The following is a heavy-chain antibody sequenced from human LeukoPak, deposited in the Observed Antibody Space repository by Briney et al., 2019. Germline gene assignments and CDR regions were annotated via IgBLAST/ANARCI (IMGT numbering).Heavy chain of an antibody. CDR2: IIPILGIA. J-gene: IGHJ5*02. CDR3: ARATGTYNWFDP. CDR1: GGTFSSYA. D-gene: IGHD4-17*01. Sequence: ASVKVSCKASGGTFSSYAISWVRQAPGQGLEWMGRIIPILGIADYAQKFQGRVTITADKSTSTAYMELSSLRSEDTAVYYCARATGTYNWFDPWGQGTLVTVSS. V-gene: IGHV1-69*04.